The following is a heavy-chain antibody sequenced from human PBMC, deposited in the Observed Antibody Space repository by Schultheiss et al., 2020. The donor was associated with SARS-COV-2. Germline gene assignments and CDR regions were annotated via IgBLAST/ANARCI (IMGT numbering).Heavy chain of an antibody. J-gene: IGHJ3*02. D-gene: IGHD3-9*01. CDR2: INHSGST. Sequence: SETLSLTCTVSGGSISSGYYWGWIRQPPGKGLEWIGEINHSGSTNYNPSLKSRVTISVDTSKNQFSLKLSSVTAADTAVYYCARSLGYFDWLLYHAFDIWGQGTMVTVSS. V-gene: IGHV4-38-2*02. CDR1: GGSISSGYY. CDR3: ARSLGYFDWLLYHAFDI.